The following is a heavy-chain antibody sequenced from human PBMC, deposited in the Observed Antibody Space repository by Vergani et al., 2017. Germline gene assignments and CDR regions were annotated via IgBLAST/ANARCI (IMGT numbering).Heavy chain of an antibody. CDR2: IYPADSDT. CDR3: ARHTTYTDS. CDR1: EYSFGNYW. V-gene: IGHV5-51*01. D-gene: IGHD1-1*01. Sequence: EVELVQSGPEMRKPGESLKISCKGSEYSFGNYWIGWVRQMPGKGLEWMVIIYPADSDTRYSPSFQGQVTISADKSLSTAFLQWDSLKASDTALYYCARHTTYTDSWGHGTLVTVSS. J-gene: IGHJ5*01.